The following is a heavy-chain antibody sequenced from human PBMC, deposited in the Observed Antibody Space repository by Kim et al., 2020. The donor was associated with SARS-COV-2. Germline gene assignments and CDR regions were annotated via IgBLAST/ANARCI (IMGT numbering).Heavy chain of an antibody. J-gene: IGHJ4*02. CDR1: GFTFSSYA. V-gene: IGHV3-23*01. D-gene: IGHD3-22*01. CDR2: ISGSGGST. Sequence: GGSLRLSCAASGFTFSSYAMSWVRQAPGKGLEWVSAISGSGGSTYYADSVKGRFTISRDNSKNTLYLQMNSLRAEDTAVYYCAQVGPDYYDSSGYYYSYYFDYWGQGTLVTVSS. CDR3: AQVGPDYYDSSGYYYSYYFDY.